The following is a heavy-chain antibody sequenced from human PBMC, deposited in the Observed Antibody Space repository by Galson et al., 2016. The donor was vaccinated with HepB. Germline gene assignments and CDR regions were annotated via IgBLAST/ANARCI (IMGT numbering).Heavy chain of an antibody. CDR1: GYTFSSYY. D-gene: IGHD5-12*01. Sequence: SVKVSCKASGYTFSSYYIHWVRQAPGQGLEWMGIINPSGGRANYAQKFQGRVTMTRDTSTRTIFMEMSSLRSEDTAVYYCAREWATIRGYYFDSWGQGTLVTVSS. V-gene: IGHV1-46*01. CDR2: INPSGGRA. J-gene: IGHJ4*02. CDR3: AREWATIRGYYFDS.